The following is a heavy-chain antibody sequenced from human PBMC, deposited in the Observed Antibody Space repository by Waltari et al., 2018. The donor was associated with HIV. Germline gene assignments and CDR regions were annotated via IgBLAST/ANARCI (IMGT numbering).Heavy chain of an antibody. V-gene: IGHV6-1*01. Sequence: QVYLEQSGPGLVQPSQTIRLTCVISGDSVSSDSATWNWIRQSPSRGLEWLGRTYHKSKWSTDFAEFVRGRIDITADTENNHYSLYLSSVTSYDTAVYFCARDSFGLDFWGQGTQVIVSS. CDR2: TYHKSKWST. CDR3: ARDSFGLDF. CDR1: GDSVSSDSAT. J-gene: IGHJ4*01. D-gene: IGHD3-3*01.